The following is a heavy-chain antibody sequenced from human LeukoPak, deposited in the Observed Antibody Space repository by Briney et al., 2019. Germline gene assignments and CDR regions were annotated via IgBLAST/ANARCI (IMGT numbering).Heavy chain of an antibody. CDR2: ISSSSSTI. CDR3: ARGVVVVVAATYNWFDP. D-gene: IGHD2-15*01. CDR1: GFTFSSYS. J-gene: IGHJ5*02. Sequence: GGSLRLSCAASGFTFSSYSMNWVRQAPRKGLEWVSYISSSSSTIYYADSVKGRFTISRDNAKNSLYLQMNSLRAEDTAVYYCARGVVVVVAATYNWFDPWGQGTLVTVSS. V-gene: IGHV3-48*01.